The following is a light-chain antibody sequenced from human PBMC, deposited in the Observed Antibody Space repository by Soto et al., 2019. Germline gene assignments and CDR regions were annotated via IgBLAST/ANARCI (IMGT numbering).Light chain of an antibody. CDR2: DAS. J-gene: IGKJ1*01. V-gene: IGKV1-39*01. CDR3: QQSYSTPPWT. Sequence: DIQLTQSPSSLSASVGDKVTITCRVSQSIRSYLNWVQQKPGKAPKLLIYDASSLQTGVPSRFSGSGSGTDFSLTISSLQPEDFATYYCQQSYSTPPWTFGQGTKVDNK. CDR1: QSIRSY.